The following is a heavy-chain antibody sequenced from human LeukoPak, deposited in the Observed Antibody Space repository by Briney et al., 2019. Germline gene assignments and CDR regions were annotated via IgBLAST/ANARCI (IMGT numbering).Heavy chain of an antibody. D-gene: IGHD3-10*01. CDR3: AADYTSGSYRFDH. V-gene: IGHV4-30-2*01. CDR2: TYHSGST. Sequence: SQTLSLTCAVSGASISSGDCSWSWIRQPPGKGLEWIGYTYHSGSTTYNPSLQSRLTISLDRSKNQTSLKLNSVTAADTAVYYCAADYTSGSYRFDHWGQGTLVTVSS. J-gene: IGHJ4*02. CDR1: GASISSGDCS.